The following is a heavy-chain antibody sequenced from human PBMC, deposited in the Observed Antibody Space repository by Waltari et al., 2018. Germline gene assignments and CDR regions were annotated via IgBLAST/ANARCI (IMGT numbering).Heavy chain of an antibody. Sequence: VQLVQSGAEVKKPGAPVKISCKASGYTFSSYAISWVRQAPGQGLEWMGGIIPIFGTANYAQKFQGRVTITTDESTSTAYMELSSLRSEDTAVYYCARGKLHSSSAFDYWGQGTLVTVSS. CDR1: GYTFSSYA. V-gene: IGHV1-69*05. D-gene: IGHD6-13*01. J-gene: IGHJ4*02. CDR3: ARGKLHSSSAFDY. CDR2: IIPIFGTA.